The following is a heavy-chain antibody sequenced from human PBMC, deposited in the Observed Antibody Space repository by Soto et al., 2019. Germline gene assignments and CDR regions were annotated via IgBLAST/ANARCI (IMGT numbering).Heavy chain of an antibody. J-gene: IGHJ3*02. CDR2: TYYRSKWYN. CDR3: ARAAYRGPHDYGDYPDAFDI. Sequence: SQTLSLTCAISGDSVSSNSAAWNWIRQSPSRGLEWLGRTYYRSKWYNDYAVSVKSRITINPDTSKNQFSLQLNSVTPEDTAVYYCARAAYRGPHDYGDYPDAFDIWGQGTMVTVSS. D-gene: IGHD4-17*01. CDR1: GDSVSSNSAA. V-gene: IGHV6-1*01.